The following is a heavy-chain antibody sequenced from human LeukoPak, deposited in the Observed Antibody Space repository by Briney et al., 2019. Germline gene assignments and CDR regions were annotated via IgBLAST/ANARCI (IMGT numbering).Heavy chain of an antibody. D-gene: IGHD3-22*01. Sequence: GGSLRLSCAASGFTFSSYWMSWVRKAPGKGLGWVATIKKEGREKYYVDSVKGRFTISRDNAKNSLYLQMNSLRAEDTAVYYCAREMGITMIVVVTPDAFDIWGQGTMVTVSS. CDR3: AREMGITMIVVVTPDAFDI. CDR2: IKKEGREK. V-gene: IGHV3-7*01. J-gene: IGHJ3*02. CDR1: GFTFSSYW.